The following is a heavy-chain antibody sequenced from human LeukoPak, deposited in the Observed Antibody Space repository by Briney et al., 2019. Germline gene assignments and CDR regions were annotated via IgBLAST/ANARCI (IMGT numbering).Heavy chain of an antibody. CDR3: ARIVVYNWNFVLNYFDY. Sequence: SETLSLTCTVSGGSISSSSYYWGWIRQPPGKGLEWVGSIYYSGSTYYNPSLKSRVTISVDTSKNQFSLKLSSVTAAGTAVYYCARIVVYNWNFVLNYFDYWGQGTLVTVSS. J-gene: IGHJ4*02. CDR1: GGSISSSSYY. D-gene: IGHD1-7*01. V-gene: IGHV4-39*01. CDR2: IYYSGST.